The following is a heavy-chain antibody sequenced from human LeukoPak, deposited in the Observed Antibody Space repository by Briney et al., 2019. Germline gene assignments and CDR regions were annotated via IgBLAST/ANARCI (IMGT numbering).Heavy chain of an antibody. J-gene: IGHJ5*01. CDR3: ARLKDAVTIFDC. D-gene: IGHD4-17*01. CDR2: IKADGSDK. Sequence: PGGSLRLSCIGSGFIFTNYWMGWVRQAPGKGLEWVASIKADGSDKYYVDSVKGRFTISRDNTKNSLYVQMSSLRAEDTAVYYCARLKDAVTIFDCWGQGILVTVSS. V-gene: IGHV3-7*01. CDR1: GFIFTNYW.